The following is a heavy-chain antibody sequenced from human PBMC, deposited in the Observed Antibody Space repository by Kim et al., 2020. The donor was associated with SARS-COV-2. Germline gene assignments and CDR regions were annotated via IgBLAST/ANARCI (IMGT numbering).Heavy chain of an antibody. CDR2: IIGSNGAA. J-gene: IGHJ1*01. V-gene: IGHV1-18*01. D-gene: IGHD2-8*01. Sequence: ASVKVSCKASGYTFSNYGISWVRLAPGQGLEWMGWIIGSNGAAKYAQKFQGRVTMTTDTSADTAYMELRSLRSDDTALYYCARAHFSTNSPFFYWCQGTLLPLPS. CDR1: GYTFSNYG. CDR3: ARAHFSTNSPFFY.